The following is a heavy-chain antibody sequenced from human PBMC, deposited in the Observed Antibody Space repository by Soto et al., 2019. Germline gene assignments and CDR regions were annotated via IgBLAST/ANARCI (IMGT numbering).Heavy chain of an antibody. D-gene: IGHD5-12*01. V-gene: IGHV4-61*01. CDR1: GGSVVSGSYY. CDR2: IYYSGST. Sequence: SETLSLTCTVSGGSVVSGSYYFIWIRQPPGKGLEWIGYIYYSGSTNYNPSLKSRVTISVDTSKNQFSLKLSSVTAADTAVYYCARSVMATTPFDYWGQGTLVTVSS. CDR3: ARSVMATTPFDY. J-gene: IGHJ4*02.